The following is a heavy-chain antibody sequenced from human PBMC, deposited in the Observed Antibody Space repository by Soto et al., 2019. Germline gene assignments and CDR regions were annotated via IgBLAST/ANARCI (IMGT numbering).Heavy chain of an antibody. Sequence: PSETLSLTCTVSGDSISSYYWSWIRQPPGKGLEWIGYIYYSGTTYYNPSLKSRVTMSVDTSKNQFSLKLTSVTAVDTAVYYCARREIQAPIDYWGQGTLVTVSS. CDR2: IYYSGTT. D-gene: IGHD1-26*01. J-gene: IGHJ4*02. CDR3: ARREIQAPIDY. CDR1: GDSISSYY. V-gene: IGHV4-59*12.